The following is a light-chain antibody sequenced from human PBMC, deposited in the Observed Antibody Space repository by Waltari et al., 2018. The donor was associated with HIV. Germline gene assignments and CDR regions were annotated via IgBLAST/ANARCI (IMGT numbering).Light chain of an antibody. CDR3: QSYDSSRNSWV. CDR1: NSHIRAGFA. V-gene: IGLV1-40*01. J-gene: IGLJ3*02. Sequence: QSVLTHPPSVSGAPGQRVTLPCPGCNSHIRAGFAVYCYQQLPGTAPKRLIHGNTNRPSGVPDRFSGSKSGTSASLTITGLQSEDEADYYCQSYDSSRNSWVFGGGSKLAVL. CDR2: GNT.